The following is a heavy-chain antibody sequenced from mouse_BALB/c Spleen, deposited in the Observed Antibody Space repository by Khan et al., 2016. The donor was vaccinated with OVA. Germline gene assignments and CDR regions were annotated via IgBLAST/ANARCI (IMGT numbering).Heavy chain of an antibody. D-gene: IGHD1-1*01. J-gene: IGHJ2*01. CDR1: GFTFSNYG. Sequence: EVELVESGGGLVKPGGSLNFSCAASGFTFSNYGMSWVGQTPGKRLEGVATISSGGGYTYYPDRVKGRFTSSRDNANNTLYLQMSSLRSEDTAMYYCARTPGYYGSNYFDYWGQGTTLTVSS. CDR2: ISSGGGYT. CDR3: ARTPGYYGSNYFDY. V-gene: IGHV5-9-3*01.